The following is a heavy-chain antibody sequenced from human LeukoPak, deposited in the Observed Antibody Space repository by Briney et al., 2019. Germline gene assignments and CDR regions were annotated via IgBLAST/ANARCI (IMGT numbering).Heavy chain of an antibody. Sequence: ASVKVSCXVSGYTFTGYYMHWVRQAPGQGLEWMGRINPNSGGTNYAQKFQGRVTMTRDTSISTAYMVLSRLRSDDTAVYYCARDLYSGYFMGYWGQGTLVTVSS. CDR3: ARDLYSGYFMGY. D-gene: IGHD5-12*01. CDR1: GYTFTGYY. V-gene: IGHV1-2*06. J-gene: IGHJ4*02. CDR2: INPNSGGT.